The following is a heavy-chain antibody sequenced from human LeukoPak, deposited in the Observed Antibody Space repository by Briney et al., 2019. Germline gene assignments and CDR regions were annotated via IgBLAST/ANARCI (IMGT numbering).Heavy chain of an antibody. J-gene: IGHJ4*02. CDR3: ARDSSGFYYVH. CDR1: GYTFTSYA. D-gene: IGHD3-22*01. V-gene: IGHV7-4-1*02. Sequence: GASVKVSCKASGYTFTSYAMNWVRQAPGQGLEWMGWINTNTGNPTYAQGFTGRFVFSLDTSVSTAYLQIISLKADDTAVYYCARDSSGFYYVHWGQGTLVTVSS. CDR2: INTNTGNP.